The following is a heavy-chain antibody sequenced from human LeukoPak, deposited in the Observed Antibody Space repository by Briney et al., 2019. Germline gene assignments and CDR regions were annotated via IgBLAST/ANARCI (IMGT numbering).Heavy chain of an antibody. CDR2: IGSRGDTI. V-gene: IGHV3-48*02. J-gene: IGHJ5*02. Sequence: QPGGSLRLSCAASGFSFSTYAMNWVRQAPGKGLEWIAYIGSRGDTIYYADSVKRRFTISRDNANNSLFLQMSRLREEATVVYCYARKLDLWGQGTLVTVSS. CDR3: ARKLDL. CDR1: GFSFSTYA.